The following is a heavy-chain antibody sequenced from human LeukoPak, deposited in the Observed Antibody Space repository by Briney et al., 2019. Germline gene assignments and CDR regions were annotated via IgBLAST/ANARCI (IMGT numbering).Heavy chain of an antibody. V-gene: IGHV3-53*01. CDR1: GFTVISNS. Sequence: PGGSLRLSCTVSGFTVISNSMSWVRQAPGKGLEWVSFIYSDNTHYSDSVKGRFTISRDNSKNTLYLQMNSLRAEDTAVYYCARRAGAYSHPYDYRGQGTLVTVSS. J-gene: IGHJ4*02. CDR3: ARRAGAYSHPYDY. CDR2: IYSDNT. D-gene: IGHD4/OR15-4a*01.